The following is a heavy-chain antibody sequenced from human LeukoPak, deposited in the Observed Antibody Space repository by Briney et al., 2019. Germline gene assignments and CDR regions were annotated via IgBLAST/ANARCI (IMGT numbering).Heavy chain of an antibody. D-gene: IGHD3-22*01. Sequence: GGSLRLSCAASGFTFSSYSMNWVRQAPGKGLEWVSAISGSGGSTYYADSVKGRFTISRVNSKNTLYLQMNSLRAEDTAVYYCAKDQHYYDSSGYRGYWGQGTLVTVSS. J-gene: IGHJ4*02. CDR1: GFTFSSYS. CDR2: ISGSGGST. CDR3: AKDQHYYDSSGYRGY. V-gene: IGHV3-23*01.